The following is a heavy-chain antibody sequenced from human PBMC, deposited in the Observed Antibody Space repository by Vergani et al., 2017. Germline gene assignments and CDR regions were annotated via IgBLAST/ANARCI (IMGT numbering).Heavy chain of an antibody. J-gene: IGHJ6*03. CDR2: ISSSGGST. D-gene: IGHD6-6*01. CDR1: GFTFSSYA. V-gene: IGHV3-23*01. CDR3: ARYSSSAYYYYYMDV. Sequence: EVQLLESGGGLVQPGGSLRLSCSASGFTFSSYAMSWVRQAPGKGLEWVSGISSSGGSTYYADSVKGRFTISRDNSKDTLYLQMNSLRAEDTAVYYCARYSSSAYYYYYMDVWGKGTTVTVSS.